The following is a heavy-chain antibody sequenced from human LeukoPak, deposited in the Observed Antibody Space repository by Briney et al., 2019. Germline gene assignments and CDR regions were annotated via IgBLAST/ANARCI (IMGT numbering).Heavy chain of an antibody. J-gene: IGHJ4*02. CDR3: ARGGSSPRDPY. V-gene: IGHV3-7*01. CDR1: GFTFSVYW. Sequence: PGGSLRLSCAASGFTFSVYWMSWVRQAPGKGLERVAYIKHDGSEQYYVDSVKGRFSVSRDNAKSSLYLQMNSLRAEDTAVYYCARGGSSPRDPYWGQGTLVTVSS. CDR2: IKHDGSEQ. D-gene: IGHD6-13*01.